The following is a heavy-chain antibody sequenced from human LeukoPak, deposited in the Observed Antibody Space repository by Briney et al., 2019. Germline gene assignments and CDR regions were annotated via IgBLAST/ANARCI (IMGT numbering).Heavy chain of an antibody. J-gene: IGHJ4*02. V-gene: IGHV3-30-3*01. CDR3: TRSSSGWYPSEGY. Sequence: GGSLRLSCAASGFTFSSYAMHWVRQAPGKGLEWVAVISYDGSNKYYADSVKGRFTISRDNSKNTLYLQMNSLRAEDTAVYYCTRSSSGWYPSEGYWGQGTLVTVSS. CDR1: GFTFSSYA. D-gene: IGHD6-19*01. CDR2: ISYDGSNK.